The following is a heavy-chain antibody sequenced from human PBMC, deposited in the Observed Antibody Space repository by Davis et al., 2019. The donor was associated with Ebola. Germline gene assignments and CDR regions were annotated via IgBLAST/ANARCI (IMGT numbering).Heavy chain of an antibody. D-gene: IGHD6-13*01. V-gene: IGHV3-23*01. J-gene: IGHJ4*02. CDR1: GFTFSSYA. CDR3: AKERNAERAAANS. Sequence: PGGSLRLSCAASGFTFSSYAMSWVRQAPGKGLEWVSGISGSGGSTHYADSVKGRFTISRDNSKNTVFLQMNSLRAEDTAVYYCAKERNAERAAANSWGQGTLVTVSS. CDR2: ISGSGGST.